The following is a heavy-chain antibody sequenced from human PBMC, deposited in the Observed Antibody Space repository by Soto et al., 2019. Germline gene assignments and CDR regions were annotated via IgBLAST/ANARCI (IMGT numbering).Heavy chain of an antibody. D-gene: IGHD3-3*01. V-gene: IGHV1-24*01. CDR2: FDPEDGET. Sequence: EASVKVSCKVSGYTLTELSMHWVRQAPGKGLEWMGGFDPEDGETIYAQKFQGRVTMTEDTSTDTAYMELSSLRSEDTAVYYCATDLTSRITIFGVVINYWGQGPLVTVSS. J-gene: IGHJ4*02. CDR3: ATDLTSRITIFGVVINY. CDR1: GYTLTELS.